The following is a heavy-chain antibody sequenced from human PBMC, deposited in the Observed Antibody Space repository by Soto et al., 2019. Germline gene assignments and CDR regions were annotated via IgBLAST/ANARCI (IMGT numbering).Heavy chain of an antibody. J-gene: IGHJ4*02. CDR2: ISSSSSYI. Sequence: EVQLVESGGGLVKPGGSLRLSCAASGFTFSSYSMNWVRQAPGKGLEWVSSISSSSSYIYYADSVKGRFTISRDNAKNSLYLQMNSLRAEDTAVYYCAPGLRYFDWLLSFWGQGTLVTVSS. V-gene: IGHV3-21*01. CDR3: APGLRYFDWLLSF. CDR1: GFTFSSYS. D-gene: IGHD3-9*01.